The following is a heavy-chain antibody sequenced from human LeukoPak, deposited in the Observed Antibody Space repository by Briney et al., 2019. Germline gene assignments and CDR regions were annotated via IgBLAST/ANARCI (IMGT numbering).Heavy chain of an antibody. CDR3: ASAGIAVAGRGGYYFDY. J-gene: IGHJ4*02. Sequence: ASVKVSCKASGYTFTSYDINWVRQATGQGLEWMGWMNPNSVNTGYAQKFQGRVTMTRNTSISTAYMELSSLRSEDTAVYYCASAGIAVAGRGGYYFDYWGQGTLVTVSS. CDR2: MNPNSVNT. CDR1: GYTFTSYD. D-gene: IGHD6-19*01. V-gene: IGHV1-8*01.